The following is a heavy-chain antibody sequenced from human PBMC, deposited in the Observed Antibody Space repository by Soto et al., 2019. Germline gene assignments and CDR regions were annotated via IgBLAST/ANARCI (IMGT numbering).Heavy chain of an antibody. V-gene: IGHV3-30*18. Sequence: PGGSLRLSCAASGFTFSSYGMHWVRQAPGKGLEWVAVISYDGSNKYYADSVKGRFTISRDNSKNTLYLQMNSLKAEDTAVHYCAKGADSSGYYNFDYWGQGTLVTVSS. CDR1: GFTFSSYG. CDR3: AKGADSSGYYNFDY. CDR2: ISYDGSNK. J-gene: IGHJ4*02. D-gene: IGHD3-22*01.